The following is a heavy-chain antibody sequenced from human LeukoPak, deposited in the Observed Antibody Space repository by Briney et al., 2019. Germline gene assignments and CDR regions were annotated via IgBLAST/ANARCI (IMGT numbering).Heavy chain of an antibody. J-gene: IGHJ4*02. CDR2: ISGSDGTT. V-gene: IGHV3-23*01. CDR3: ARRVDY. CDR1: GFTFSNYA. Sequence: GGSLRLSCAASGFTFSNYAMSWVRQAPGKGLEWVSGISGSDGTTYYADSVKGRFTISRDNSKNTLYLQMNGLRAEDTAVYYCARRVDYWGQGTLVTVSS.